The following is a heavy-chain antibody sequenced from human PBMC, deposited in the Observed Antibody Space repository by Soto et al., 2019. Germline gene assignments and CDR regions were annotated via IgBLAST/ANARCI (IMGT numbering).Heavy chain of an antibody. CDR3: AKRIGLANTDY. D-gene: IGHD6-19*01. J-gene: IGHJ4*02. Sequence: EVQLLESGGGLVQPGGSLRLSCAASGFTFSNYAMNWVRQAPGKGLEWVSLISGSGGDTYYADSVKGRFTISRDNSKNTLYLQMNSLRAEDTAVYYCAKRIGLANTDYWGQGTLVTVSS. CDR1: GFTFSNYA. CDR2: ISGSGGDT. V-gene: IGHV3-23*01.